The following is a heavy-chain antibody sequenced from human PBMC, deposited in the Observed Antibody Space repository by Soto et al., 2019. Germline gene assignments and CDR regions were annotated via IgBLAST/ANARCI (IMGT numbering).Heavy chain of an antibody. J-gene: IGHJ5*02. CDR3: ARRDRSGFSYWLDT. CDR1: GGSLSSGDYY. CDR2: IYFSGTT. V-gene: IGHV4-31*03. Sequence: PSETLSLTCTVSGGSLSSGDYYWSWIRQHPGKGLEWIGTIYFSGTTYYNPSLKSRVTISVDTSKSQFSLKLSSVTAADTAVYYCARRDRSGFSYWLDTWGQGTLVTVSS. D-gene: IGHD3-22*01.